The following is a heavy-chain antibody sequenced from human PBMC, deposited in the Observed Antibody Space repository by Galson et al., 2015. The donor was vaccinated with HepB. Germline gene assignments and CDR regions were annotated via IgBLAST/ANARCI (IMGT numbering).Heavy chain of an antibody. CDR1: GYSFTSYW. J-gene: IGHJ5*02. D-gene: IGHD3-10*01. Sequence: QSGAEVKKPGESLKISCKGSGYSFTSYWIGWVRQMPGKGLEWMGIIYPGDSDTRYSPSFQGQVTISADKSISTAYLQWSSLKASDTAMYYCARVLWFGELPYNWFDPWGQGTLVTVSS. CDR3: ARVLWFGELPYNWFDP. V-gene: IGHV5-51*01. CDR2: IYPGDSDT.